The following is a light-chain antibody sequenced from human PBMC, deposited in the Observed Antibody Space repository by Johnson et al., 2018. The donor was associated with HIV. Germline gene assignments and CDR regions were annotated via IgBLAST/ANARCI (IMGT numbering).Light chain of an antibody. J-gene: IGLJ1*01. CDR1: SSNIGNNY. V-gene: IGLV1-51*01. CDR3: VTCASSQGVYV. Sequence: QSVLTQPPSVSAAPGQKVTISCSGSSSNIGNNYVSWYQQLPGTAPKLLIYDNSKRPSGIPDRFSGATSGTSATLVIPGLQTGAKADYHCVTCASSQGVYVFGTGTKVTVL. CDR2: DNS.